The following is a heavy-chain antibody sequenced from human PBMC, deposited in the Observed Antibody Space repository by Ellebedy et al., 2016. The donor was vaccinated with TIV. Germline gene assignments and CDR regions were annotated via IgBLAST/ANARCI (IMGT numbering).Heavy chain of an antibody. CDR1: GFRFSDCW. CDR2: IKEDGSAP. D-gene: IGHD6-13*01. Sequence: GESLKISCDASGFRFSDCWMSWVRQAPGKGLEWVANIKEDGSAPYYVDSVKGRFFISRDNTKKSLYLQMNSLRAEDTAVYYCARDASGYDCWGQGTLVTVSS. CDR3: ARDASGYDC. V-gene: IGHV3-7*01. J-gene: IGHJ4*02.